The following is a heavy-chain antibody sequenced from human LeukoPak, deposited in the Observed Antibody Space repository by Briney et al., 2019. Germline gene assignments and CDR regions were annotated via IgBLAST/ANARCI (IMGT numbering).Heavy chain of an antibody. D-gene: IGHD3-22*01. CDR2: INWNGGST. CDR1: GFTFDDYG. Sequence: GGSLRLSCAASGFTFDDYGMSWVRQAPGKGLEWVSGINWNGGSTGYADSVKGRFTISRDNAKNSLYLQMNSLSAEDTAVYYCARDLGQYYDTSDNWFDPWGQGTLVTVSS. V-gene: IGHV3-20*04. J-gene: IGHJ5*02. CDR3: ARDLGQYYDTSDNWFDP.